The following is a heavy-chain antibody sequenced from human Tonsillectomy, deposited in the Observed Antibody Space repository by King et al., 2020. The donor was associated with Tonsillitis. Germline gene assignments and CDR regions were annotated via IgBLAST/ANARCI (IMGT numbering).Heavy chain of an antibody. J-gene: IGHJ5*02. V-gene: IGHV4-31*01. CDR2: RYFSGNT. Sequence: YRDWIRQHPGKVLEWIGYRYFSGNTYRNPSLNSLVTISVDTSKNHFYLKMSAVTAADTAVYYWARAPGIIGASRFDPWGQGTLVTVFS. CDR3: ARAPGIIGASRFDP. D-gene: IGHD1-26*01. CDR1: Y.